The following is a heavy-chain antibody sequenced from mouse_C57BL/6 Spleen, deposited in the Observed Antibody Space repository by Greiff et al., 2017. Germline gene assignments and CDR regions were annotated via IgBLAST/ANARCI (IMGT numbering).Heavy chain of an antibody. Sequence: EVQLVESGGGLVKPGGSLKLSCAASGFTFSYYGMHWVRQAPEKGLEWVAYISSGSSTIYYADTVKGRFTISRDNAKNTLFLQMTSLRSEDTAMYYCARRYSYAMDYWGQGTSVTVSS. CDR1: GFTFSYYG. V-gene: IGHV5-17*01. CDR2: ISSGSSTI. CDR3: ARRYSYAMDY. J-gene: IGHJ4*01.